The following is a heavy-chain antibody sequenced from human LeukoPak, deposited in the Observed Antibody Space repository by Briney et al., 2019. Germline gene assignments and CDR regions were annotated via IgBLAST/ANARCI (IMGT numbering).Heavy chain of an antibody. V-gene: IGHV3-21*01. D-gene: IGHD4-17*01. CDR2: ISSSSGYI. CDR1: GFTFSSYS. Sequence: GGSLRLSCAASGFTFSSYSMNWVRQAPGKGLEWVSSISSSSGYIYYADSVKGRFTISRDNAKNSLYLQMNSLRDEDTAIYYCARETTVIKKIDYWGQGTLVTVSS. J-gene: IGHJ4*02. CDR3: ARETTVIKKIDY.